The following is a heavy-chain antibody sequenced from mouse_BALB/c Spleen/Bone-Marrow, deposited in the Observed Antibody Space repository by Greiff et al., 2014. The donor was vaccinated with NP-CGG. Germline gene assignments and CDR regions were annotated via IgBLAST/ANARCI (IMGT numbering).Heavy chain of an antibody. V-gene: IGHV1-77*01. CDR1: GYTFTDYY. CDR2: IYPGSGNT. J-gene: IGHJ3*01. CDR3: ARREYGNGGFAY. D-gene: IGHD2-10*02. Sequence: ESGAELARPGASVKLSCKASGYTFTDYYINWVKQRTGKGLGGIGEIYPGSGNTYYNEKFKGKATLTADKSSSTAYMQLSSLTSEDSAVYFCARREYGNGGFAYWGQGTLVTVSA.